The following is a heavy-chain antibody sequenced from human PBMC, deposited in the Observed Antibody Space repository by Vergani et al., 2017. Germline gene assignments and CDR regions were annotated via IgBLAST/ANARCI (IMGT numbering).Heavy chain of an antibody. Sequence: QVQLVQSGTEVKKPGASVKVSCKASGYTFNGYYIHWVRQAPGQGLEYMGWIDPNSDGTNYAQKFQGRVTTTRDTSISTAYMELSRLRSDDTAVYYCARGWSGYSTSWYFDFWGQGTLVTVSS. V-gene: IGHV1-2*02. J-gene: IGHJ4*02. CDR3: ARGWSGYSTSWYFDF. CDR1: GYTFNGYY. CDR2: IDPNSDGT. D-gene: IGHD6-13*01.